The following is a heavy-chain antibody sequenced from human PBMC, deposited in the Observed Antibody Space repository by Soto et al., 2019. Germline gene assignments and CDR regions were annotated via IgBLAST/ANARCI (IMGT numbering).Heavy chain of an antibody. J-gene: IGHJ4*02. CDR1: VFTFSNAW. V-gene: IGHV3-15*01. CDR2: IKSKTDGGTT. D-gene: IGHD3-3*01. CDR3: TTALCYDFWSGYYSQY. Sequence: VGSLRLSCASSVFTFSNAWMSCVRHSPGKWLEWVGRIKSKTDGGTTDYAAPVKGRFTISRDDSKNTLYLQMKSLKTEDTAVYYCTTALCYDFWSGYYSQYWGQGT.